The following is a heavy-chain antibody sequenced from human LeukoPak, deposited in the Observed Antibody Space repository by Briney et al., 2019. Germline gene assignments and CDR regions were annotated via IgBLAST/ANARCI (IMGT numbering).Heavy chain of an antibody. CDR3: VRDARENHSGWRQPLYDY. Sequence: GGSLRLSCAASGFIFSSYEMNWVRQAPGKGPEWVSYISGSGSTIYYADSVRGRFTISRDNAKNSLSLQMNSLRAEDTAVYYCVRDARENHSGWRQPLYDYWGQGTLVTVSS. V-gene: IGHV3-48*03. CDR2: ISGSGSTI. CDR1: GFIFSSYE. J-gene: IGHJ4*02. D-gene: IGHD6-19*01.